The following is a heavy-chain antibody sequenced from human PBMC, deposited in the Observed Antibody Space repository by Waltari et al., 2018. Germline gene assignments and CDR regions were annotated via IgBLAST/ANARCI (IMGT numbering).Heavy chain of an antibody. D-gene: IGHD3-22*01. Sequence: EVHLLESGGGLAQPGGSLRLSCAASGFNLISYAMSWVRQAPGKGLEWVSGISDSGVITKYADSVKGRFTVSRDNSKNTVFLQLNSLRAEDTAIYYCARHLYSIDYLELGNWGQGTLVTVSS. V-gene: IGHV3-23*01. CDR1: GFNLISYA. CDR2: ISDSGVIT. J-gene: IGHJ4*02. CDR3: ARHLYSIDYLELGN.